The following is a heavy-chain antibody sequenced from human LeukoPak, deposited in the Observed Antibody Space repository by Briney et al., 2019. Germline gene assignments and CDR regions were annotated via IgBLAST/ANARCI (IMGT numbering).Heavy chain of an antibody. Sequence: GGSLRLSCAASGFTFDDYRMSWVRQALGKGLEWVCGINWNGGSTGYADSVKGRFAISRDNAKNSLYLQMNSLRAEDTALYYCARSIAARPGGYYYFDYWGQGTLVTVSS. D-gene: IGHD6-6*01. J-gene: IGHJ4*02. CDR1: GFTFDDYR. CDR2: INWNGGST. V-gene: IGHV3-20*04. CDR3: ARSIAARPGGYYYFDY.